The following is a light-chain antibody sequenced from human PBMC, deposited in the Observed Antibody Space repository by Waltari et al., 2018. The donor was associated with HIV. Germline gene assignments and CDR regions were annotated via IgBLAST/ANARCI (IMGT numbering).Light chain of an antibody. J-gene: IGKJ3*01. CDR2: DAS. CDR1: QGVSSY. V-gene: IGKV1-9*01. Sequence: DIQLTQSPSFVSASVGDRVTITCRASQGVSSYIAWYQQKPGKSPNLLVFDASTLESGGPSRFSGSASGTDFTLTISSLQPEDLATYYCQELFTFGPGTKVEIK. CDR3: QELFT.